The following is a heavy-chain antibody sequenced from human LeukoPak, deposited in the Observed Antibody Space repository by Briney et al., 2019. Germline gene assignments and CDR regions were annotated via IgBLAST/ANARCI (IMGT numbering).Heavy chain of an antibody. CDR2: IIPILGIA. CDR3: AREYYSDSSGSDY. CDR1: GGTFSSYA. Sequence: GASVKVSCKASGGTFSSYAISWVRQAPGQGLEWMGRIIPILGIANYAQKFQGRVTITADKSTSTAYMELSSLRSEDTAVYYCAREYYSDSSGSDYWGQGTLVTVSS. D-gene: IGHD3-22*01. V-gene: IGHV1-69*04. J-gene: IGHJ4*02.